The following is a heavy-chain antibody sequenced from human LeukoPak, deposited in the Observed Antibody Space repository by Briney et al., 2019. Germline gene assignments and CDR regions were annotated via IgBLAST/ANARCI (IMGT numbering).Heavy chain of an antibody. CDR2: IYYSGST. CDR3: ARFPRGYCGGGSYYSDY. J-gene: IGHJ4*02. CDR1: GGSISNYY. Sequence: SETLCLTCTVSGGSISNYYWSRIRQPPGKGLEWIGYIYYSGSTNYNPSLKSRVTISADTSKNQFSLKLSSVTAADTAVYYCARFPRGYCGGGSYYSDYWGQGTLVTVSS. V-gene: IGHV4-59*01. D-gene: IGHD2-15*01.